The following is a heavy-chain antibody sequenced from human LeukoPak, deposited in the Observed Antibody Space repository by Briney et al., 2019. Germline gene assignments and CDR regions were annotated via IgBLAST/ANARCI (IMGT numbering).Heavy chain of an antibody. D-gene: IGHD6-19*01. J-gene: IGHJ4*02. CDR1: GFTFSSYA. V-gene: IGHV3-23*01. Sequence: PGGSLRLSCAASGFTFSSYAMSWVRQAPGKGLEWVSAISGSGGSTYYADSVKGRFTISRDNSKNTLYLQMNSLRAEDTAVYYCARVLSHRNIAVAGVVEDYWGQGTLVTVSS. CDR3: ARVLSHRNIAVAGVVEDY. CDR2: ISGSGGST.